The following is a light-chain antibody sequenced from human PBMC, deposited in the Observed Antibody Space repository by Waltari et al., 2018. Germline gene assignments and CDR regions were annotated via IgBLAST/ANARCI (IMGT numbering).Light chain of an antibody. CDR1: QDISTW. CDR3: QQCKNSRT. J-gene: IGKJ1*01. V-gene: IGKV1-5*03. CDR2: QAS. Sequence: IQMTQSPSTLSASVGERVIITCRASQDISTWLSWFQQKPGKAPKLLIYQASTLQSGVPSRFSGSKSGTEFTLTISSLQPDDFATYYCQQCKNSRTFGHGTRVEVK.